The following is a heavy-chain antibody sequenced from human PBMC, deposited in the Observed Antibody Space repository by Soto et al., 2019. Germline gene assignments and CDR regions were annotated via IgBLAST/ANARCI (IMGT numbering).Heavy chain of an antibody. D-gene: IGHD3-10*01. CDR3: AILSLTNWRGHRSTFVP. CDR1: GYTFTSYA. Sequence: ASVKVSCKASGYTFTSYAMHWVRQAPGQRLEWMGWINAGNGNTKYSQKFQGRVTITRDTSASTAYMELSSLRSEDTAVYSCAILSLTNWRGHRSTFVPSGQRTLATV. J-gene: IGHJ5*02. CDR2: INAGNGNT. V-gene: IGHV1-3*01.